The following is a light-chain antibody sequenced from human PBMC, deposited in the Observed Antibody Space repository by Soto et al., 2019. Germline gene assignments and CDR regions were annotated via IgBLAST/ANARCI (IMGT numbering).Light chain of an antibody. CDR2: DVS. V-gene: IGLV2-14*03. CDR1: SSDVGGYNF. J-gene: IGLJ2*01. Sequence: ALTQPASVSGSPGQSITLSCTGTSSDVGGYNFVSWYQHHPAKAPKLMIYDVSNRPSGVSNRFSGSKSGNTASLTISGLQAEDEAHYYCSSFTSSDTLVVFGGGTKLTVL. CDR3: SSFTSSDTLVV.